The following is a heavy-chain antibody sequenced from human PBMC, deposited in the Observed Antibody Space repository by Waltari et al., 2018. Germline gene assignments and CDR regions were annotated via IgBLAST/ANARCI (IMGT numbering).Heavy chain of an antibody. CDR2: IYHSGST. D-gene: IGHD1-1*01. Sequence: QVQLQESGPGLVKPSETLSLTCTVSGYSISSGYYWGWIRQPPGKGLEWIGSIYHSGSTYYNPSLKSRVTISVDTSKNQFSLKLSSVTAADTAVYYCARDFQDWTYYYYYMDVWGKGTTVTISS. V-gene: IGHV4-38-2*02. CDR3: ARDFQDWTYYYYYMDV. CDR1: GYSISSGYY. J-gene: IGHJ6*03.